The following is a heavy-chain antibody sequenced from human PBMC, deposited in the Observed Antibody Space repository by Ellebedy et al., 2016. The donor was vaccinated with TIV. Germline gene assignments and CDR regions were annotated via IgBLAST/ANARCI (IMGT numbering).Heavy chain of an antibody. J-gene: IGHJ6*02. CDR2: IIPIFGTA. D-gene: IGHD4-17*01. V-gene: IGHV1-69*13. CDR3: ARATTVTTEPGMDV. Sequence: SVKVSCXASGGTFSSYAISWVRQAPGQGLEWMGGIIPIFGTANYAQRFQGRVTITADESTSTAYMELSSLRSEDTAVYYCARATTVTTEPGMDVWGQGTTVTVSS. CDR1: GGTFSSYA.